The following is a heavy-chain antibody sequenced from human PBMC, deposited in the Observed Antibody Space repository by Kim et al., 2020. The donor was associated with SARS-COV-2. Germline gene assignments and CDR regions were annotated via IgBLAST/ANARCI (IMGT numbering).Heavy chain of an antibody. V-gene: IGHV5-51*01. CDR2: INLGDSDT. CDR1: GYTFSRHW. Sequence: GESLKISCKGSGYTFSRHWIAWVRQRPGKGLEYMAIINLGDSDTKYSPSFQGHVTISTDKSISTAYLQWNSLKASDTAMYFCARLPRLAADIEIAFDIWG. CDR3: ARLPRLAADIEIAFDI. D-gene: IGHD2-15*01. J-gene: IGHJ3*02.